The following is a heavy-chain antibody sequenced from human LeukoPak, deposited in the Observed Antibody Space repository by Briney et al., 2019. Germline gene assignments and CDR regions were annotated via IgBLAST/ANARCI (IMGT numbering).Heavy chain of an antibody. CDR2: IYSGGSK. J-gene: IGHJ4*02. V-gene: IGHV3-53*01. CDR3: ARGYYDSSGPDGDYFDY. CDR1: GFTISSNY. Sequence: GGSLRLSCAASGFTISSNYMSWGSQAPGKGLEWGSVIYSGGSKYYSDSVKGRITISRDNSKNTLYLQMNSLRAEDTAVYYCARGYYDSSGPDGDYFDYWGQGTLVTVSS. D-gene: IGHD3-22*01.